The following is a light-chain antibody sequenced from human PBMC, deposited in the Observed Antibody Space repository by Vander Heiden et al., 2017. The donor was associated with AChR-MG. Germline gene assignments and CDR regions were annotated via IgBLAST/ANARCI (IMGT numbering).Light chain of an antibody. J-gene: IGLJ3*02. V-gene: IGLV1-51*01. Sequence: QSVLTQPPSVSAAPGQKVTIPCSGSSSNIGNNYVSWYQQLPGTAPKLLIYDNNKRPSGIPDRFSGSKSGTSATLGITGLQTGDEADYYCGTWDSSLWVFGGGTKLTVL. CDR2: DNN. CDR1: SSNIGNNY. CDR3: GTWDSSLWV.